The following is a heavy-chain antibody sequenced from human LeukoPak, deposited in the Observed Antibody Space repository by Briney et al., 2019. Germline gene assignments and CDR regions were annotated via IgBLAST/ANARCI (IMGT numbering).Heavy chain of an antibody. Sequence: GGSLRLSCAASGFTFSNYWMSWVRQAPGKGLEWVANVRPDGSEKFYVDSVKGRFTISRDNAKNSLYLQMNSLRAEDTAVYYCAKGEAAAGGYWGQGTLVTVSS. J-gene: IGHJ4*02. CDR2: VRPDGSEK. D-gene: IGHD6-13*01. CDR3: AKGEAAAGGY. CDR1: GFTFSNYW. V-gene: IGHV3-7*01.